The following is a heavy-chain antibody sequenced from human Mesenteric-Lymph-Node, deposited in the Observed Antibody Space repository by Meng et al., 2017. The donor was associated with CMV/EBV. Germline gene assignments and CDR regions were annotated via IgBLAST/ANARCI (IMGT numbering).Heavy chain of an antibody. CDR2: IYYSGST. V-gene: IGHV4-61*01. CDR3: ARDSRLVTADNYYYGMDV. Sequence: GSLRLSCTVSGYSISSGYYWGWIRQPPGKGLEWIGYIYYSGSTNYNPSLKSRVTISVDTSKNQFSLKLSSVTAADTAVYYCARDSRLVTADNYYYGMDVWGQGTTVTVSS. J-gene: IGHJ6*02. D-gene: IGHD5-18*01. CDR1: GYSISSGYY.